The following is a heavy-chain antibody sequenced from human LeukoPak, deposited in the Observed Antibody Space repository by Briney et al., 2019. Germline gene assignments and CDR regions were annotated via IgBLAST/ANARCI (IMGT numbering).Heavy chain of an antibody. CDR2: ISAYNGNT. D-gene: IGHD3-22*01. CDR1: GYTFTSYG. J-gene: IGHJ4*02. Sequence: ASVKVSCKASGYTFTSYGINWVRQAPGQGLEWMGWISAYNGNTNYAQKLQGRVTMTTDTSTSTAYMELRSLRSDDTAVYYCARGGSAGGYYDSSGYPAFDYWGQGTLVTVSS. CDR3: ARGGSAGGYYDSSGYPAFDY. V-gene: IGHV1-18*01.